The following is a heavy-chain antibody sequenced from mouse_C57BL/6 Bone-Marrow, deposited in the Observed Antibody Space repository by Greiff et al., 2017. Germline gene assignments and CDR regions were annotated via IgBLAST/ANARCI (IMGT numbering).Heavy chain of an antibody. Sequence: QVQLQQPGAELVMPGASVKLSCKASGYTFTSYWMHWVKQRPGQGLEWIGEIDPSDSYTNYNQKFKGKSTLTVDKSSSTAYMQLSSLTSEDSAVXCCALYEYAADWFAYWGQGTLVTVSA. V-gene: IGHV1-69*01. CDR1: GYTFTSYW. CDR2: IDPSDSYT. J-gene: IGHJ3*01. CDR3: ALYEYAADWFAY. D-gene: IGHD2-4*01.